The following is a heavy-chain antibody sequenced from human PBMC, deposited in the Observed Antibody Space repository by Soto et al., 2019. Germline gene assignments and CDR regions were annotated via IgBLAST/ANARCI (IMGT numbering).Heavy chain of an antibody. V-gene: IGHV4-39*01. Sequence: LXLTCRVSRYSVTSSYYYWAWILQPPGKGLEWIGSMFYSGLTYYNPSLKSRVTLSVDTSKNQFSVRLNSVTAADTAVYYCAPLSVSLSGPYGIHVWGQGTTVTVSS. D-gene: IGHD2-15*01. CDR3: APLSVSLSGPYGIHV. J-gene: IGHJ6*02. CDR1: RYSVTSSYYY. CDR2: MFYSGLT.